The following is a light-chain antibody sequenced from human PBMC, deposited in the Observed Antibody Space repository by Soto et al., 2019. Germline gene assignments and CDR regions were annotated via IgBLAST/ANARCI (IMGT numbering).Light chain of an antibody. V-gene: IGKV3-20*01. CDR2: GAS. CDR3: QQYGNSPLT. Sequence: EIVLTQSPGTLSLSPGERTTLSCRASQSVSSSYLTWYQQKPGQAPRLLLYGASSRATGIPDRFSGSGSGTDFTLTISRLEPEDFAVYYCQQYGNSPLTFGQGTKVEIK. CDR1: QSVSSSY. J-gene: IGKJ1*01.